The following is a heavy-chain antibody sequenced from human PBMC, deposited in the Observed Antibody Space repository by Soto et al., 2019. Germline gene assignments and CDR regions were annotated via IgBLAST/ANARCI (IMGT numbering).Heavy chain of an antibody. CDR2: ISCDGSNQ. J-gene: IGHJ4*02. Sequence: QVQLVESGGGVVQPGRSLRLSCSASGFTFSDFEMYWIRQAPGKGLDWVSFISCDGSNQYYAGSVKGRFTISRDNSKNTLFLLMSSLRPEDTAVYFCARRTGTAPRFDFWGQGTLVTVSS. V-gene: IGHV3-30-3*01. CDR3: ARRTGTAPRFDF. D-gene: IGHD1-7*01. CDR1: GFTFSDFE.